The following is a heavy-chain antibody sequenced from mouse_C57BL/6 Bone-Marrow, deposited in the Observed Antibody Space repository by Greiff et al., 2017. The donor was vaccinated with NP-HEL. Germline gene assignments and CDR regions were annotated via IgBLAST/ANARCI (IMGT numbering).Heavy chain of an antibody. D-gene: IGHD1-1*01. CDR1: GFTFSSYG. Sequence: EVQGVESGGDLVKPGGSLKLSCAASGFTFSSYGMSWVRQTPDKRLEWVATISSGGSYTYYPDSVKGRFTISRDNAKNTLYLQMSSLKSEDTARYYCARLRVTTSPWFACWGQGTLVTVAA. CDR3: ARLRVTTSPWFAC. J-gene: IGHJ3*01. CDR2: ISSGGSYT. V-gene: IGHV5-6*01.